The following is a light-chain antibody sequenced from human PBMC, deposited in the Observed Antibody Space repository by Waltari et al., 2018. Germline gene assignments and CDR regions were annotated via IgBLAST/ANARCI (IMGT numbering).Light chain of an antibody. CDR1: QSVLYSANNENY. CDR3: QQTFSAIT. CDR2: WAS. V-gene: IGKV4-1*01. Sequence: DIVMTQSPDSLAVSLGERATINCKYSQSVLYSANNENYLAWYQHKPGQSPKLIIHWASTRESGVPDRFVGSGSGTDFTLTINSLQAEDVAVYYCQQTFSAITFVGGTKVEIK. J-gene: IGKJ4*01.